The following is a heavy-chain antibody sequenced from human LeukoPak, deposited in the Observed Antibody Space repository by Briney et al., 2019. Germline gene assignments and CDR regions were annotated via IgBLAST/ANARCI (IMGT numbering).Heavy chain of an antibody. CDR2: ISGSGGST. D-gene: IGHD2-21*01. CDR3: AEEGENNAFDI. Sequence: GGSLSLFRAASGFTFSSYAMSWVGQSPGKGLEWVSAISGSGGSTYYADSVKGRFTISRDNSKNTLYLQMNSLRAEDTAIYYCAEEGENNAFDIWGQERIGSASS. V-gene: IGHV3-23*01. J-gene: IGHJ3*02. CDR1: GFTFSSYA.